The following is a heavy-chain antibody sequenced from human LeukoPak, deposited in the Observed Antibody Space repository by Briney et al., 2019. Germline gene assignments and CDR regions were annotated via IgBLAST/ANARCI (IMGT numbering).Heavy chain of an antibody. CDR3: ARALRSGWYLDY. Sequence: GGSLRLSCAASGFTFSSYGMHWVRQAPGKGLEWVAVIWYDGSNKYYADSVKGRFTIPRDNSKNTLYLQMNSLRAEDTAVYYCARALRSGWYLDYWGQGTLVTVSS. J-gene: IGHJ4*02. D-gene: IGHD6-19*01. CDR2: IWYDGSNK. V-gene: IGHV3-33*01. CDR1: GFTFSSYG.